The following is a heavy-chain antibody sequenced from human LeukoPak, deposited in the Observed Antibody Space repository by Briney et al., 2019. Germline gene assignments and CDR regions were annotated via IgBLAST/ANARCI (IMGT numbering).Heavy chain of an antibody. D-gene: IGHD3-10*01. CDR3: AKGMVPYGSGSLFDY. CDR1: GFTFSNFA. J-gene: IGHJ4*02. Sequence: GGSLRLSCAATGFTFSNFAMHWVRQAPGKGLEWVAGISYDGPNKYYADFVKGRFTVSRDNSKNTLYLQMNSLRPEDRAVYYCAKGMVPYGSGSLFDYWGQGTLVTVSS. V-gene: IGHV3-30*18. CDR2: ISYDGPNK.